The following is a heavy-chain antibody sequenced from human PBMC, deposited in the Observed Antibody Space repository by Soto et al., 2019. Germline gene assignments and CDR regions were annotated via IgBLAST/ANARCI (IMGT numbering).Heavy chain of an antibody. CDR2: INSDGSST. V-gene: IGHV3-74*01. CDR3: ARASLTGAVAGISY. Sequence: GGSLRLSCAASGFTFSSYWMHWVRQAPGKGLVWVSRINSDGSSTSYADSVKGRFTISRDNAKNTLYLQMNSLRAEDTAVYYCARASLTGAVAGISYWGQGTLVTVSS. CDR1: GFTFSSYW. J-gene: IGHJ4*02. D-gene: IGHD6-19*01.